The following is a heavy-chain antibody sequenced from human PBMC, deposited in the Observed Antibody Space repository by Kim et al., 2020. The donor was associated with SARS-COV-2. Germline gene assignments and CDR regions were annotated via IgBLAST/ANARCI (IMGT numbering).Heavy chain of an antibody. CDR1: GFTFDDYT. J-gene: IGHJ6*02. CDR2: ISWDGGST. V-gene: IGHV3-43*01. CDR3: AKDPSGIVATIGVDYYYGMDV. D-gene: IGHD5-12*01. Sequence: GGSLRLSCAASGFTFDDYTMHWVRQAPGKGLEWVSLISWDGGSTYYADSVKGRFTISRDNSKNSLYLQMNSLRTEDTALYYCAKDPSGIVATIGVDYYYGMDVWGQGTTVTVSS.